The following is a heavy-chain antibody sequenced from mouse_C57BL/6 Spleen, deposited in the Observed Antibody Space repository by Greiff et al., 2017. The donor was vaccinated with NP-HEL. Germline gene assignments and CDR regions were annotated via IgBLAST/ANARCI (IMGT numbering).Heavy chain of an antibody. D-gene: IGHD2-3*01. Sequence: VQLQQSGPELVKPGASVKISCKASGYAFSSSWMNWVKQRPGKGLEWIGRIYPGDGDTNYNGKFKGKATLTADKSSSTAYMQLSSLTSEDSAVYFCARWRWLEAMDYWGQGTSVTVSS. CDR2: IYPGDGDT. V-gene: IGHV1-82*01. J-gene: IGHJ4*01. CDR3: ARWRWLEAMDY. CDR1: GYAFSSSW.